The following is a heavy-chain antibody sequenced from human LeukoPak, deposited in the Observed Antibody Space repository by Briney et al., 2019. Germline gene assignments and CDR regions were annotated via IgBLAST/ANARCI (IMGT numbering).Heavy chain of an antibody. CDR2: INHSGST. CDR3: ARDNYGGNSGGMDV. V-gene: IGHV4-34*01. D-gene: IGHD4-23*01. Sequence: SETLSLTCAVYGGSFSGYYWSWIRQPPGKGLEWIGEINHSGSTNYNPSLKSRVTISVDTSKNQFSLKLSSVTAADTAVYYCARDNYGGNSGGMDVWGQGTTVTVSS. J-gene: IGHJ6*02. CDR1: GGSFSGYY.